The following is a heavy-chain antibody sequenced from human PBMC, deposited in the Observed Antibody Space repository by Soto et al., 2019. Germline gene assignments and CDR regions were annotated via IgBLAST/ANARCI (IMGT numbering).Heavy chain of an antibody. CDR2: IFYTGIT. D-gene: IGHD6-19*01. CDR3: ARHGWLVLLIRSFWFDP. J-gene: IGHJ5*02. Sequence: PSETLSLTCTVSGGSITSDYWSWIRQSPGKGLEWIAFIFYTGITNYNPSLRSRVTISVDTSKNQCSLMLNSVTAADTAVYYCARHGWLVLLIRSFWFDPCGQGTLVTVSS. CDR1: GGSITSDY. V-gene: IGHV4-59*01.